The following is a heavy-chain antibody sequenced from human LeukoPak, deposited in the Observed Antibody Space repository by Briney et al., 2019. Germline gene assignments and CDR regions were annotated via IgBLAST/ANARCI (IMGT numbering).Heavy chain of an antibody. J-gene: IGHJ3*02. Sequence: GESLKISCKGSGYSFTSYWIGWVRQMPGKGLEWMGIIYPGDSDTRYSPSFQGQVTISADKSISTAYLQWSSLKASDTAMYYCARLQDHGDCSSTSCTHWENAFDIWGQGTMVTVSS. D-gene: IGHD2-2*01. CDR1: GYSFTSYW. CDR2: IYPGDSDT. V-gene: IGHV5-51*01. CDR3: ARLQDHGDCSSTSCTHWENAFDI.